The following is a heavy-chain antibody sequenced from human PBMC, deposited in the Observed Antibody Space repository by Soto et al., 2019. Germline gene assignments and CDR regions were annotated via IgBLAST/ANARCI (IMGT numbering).Heavy chain of an antibody. CDR3: ARVRATDYEIDY. D-gene: IGHD4-17*01. V-gene: IGHV3-7*03. CDR1: GFMFGSYW. J-gene: IGHJ4*02. Sequence: GGSLRLSCTASGFMFGSYWMTWVRHVPGKGLQWVANIKRDGSEKYYVDFVKGRFTISRDNADNSVFLDMNNLRVDDTATYYCARVRATDYEIDYWGQGALVTVS. CDR2: IKRDGSEK.